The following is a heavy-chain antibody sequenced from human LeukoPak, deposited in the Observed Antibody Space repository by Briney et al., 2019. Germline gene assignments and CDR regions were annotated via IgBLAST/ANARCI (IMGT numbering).Heavy chain of an antibody. V-gene: IGHV3-23*01. J-gene: IGHJ3*02. D-gene: IGHD2-15*01. CDR2: ISGSGGRT. CDR3: AMTMKYCSGGTCQEAFEI. CDR1: GFTFSTHA. Sequence: GGSPRLSCAASGFTFSTHAMSWVRQAPGKGLEWVSAISGSGGRTYHADSVKGRFTISRDNSKNTLFLQMNSLRAEDTAIYYCAMTMKYCSGGTCQEAFEIWGQGTMVTVSS.